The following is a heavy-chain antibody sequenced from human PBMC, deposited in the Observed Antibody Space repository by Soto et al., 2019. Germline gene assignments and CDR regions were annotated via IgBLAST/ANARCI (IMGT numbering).Heavy chain of an antibody. CDR1: GFTFSSYW. D-gene: IGHD5-18*01. CDR3: ARGQYTYGYGWFDP. V-gene: IGHV3-7*01. J-gene: IGHJ5*02. CDR2: IKEDGSEK. Sequence: GSLRLSCVASGFTFSSYWMSWVRQAPGKGLEWVANIKEDGSEKFYGDSVKGRFTISRDNAKNPLYLLMDSLRAEDTSVYYCARGQYTYGYGWFDPWGQGTLVTVSS.